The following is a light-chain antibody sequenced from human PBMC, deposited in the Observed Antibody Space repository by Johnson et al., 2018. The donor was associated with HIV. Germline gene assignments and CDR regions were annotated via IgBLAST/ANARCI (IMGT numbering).Light chain of an antibody. J-gene: IGLJ1*01. CDR1: SSNIGNNH. Sequence: QSVLTQPPSVSAAPGQKVSISCSGSSSNIGNNHVSWYQQFPGAAPKLLIYEDNKRPSGIPDRFSGSKSGTSATLGITGLQTGDEADYYCATWDNSLTPFYVFGTATKVTV. CDR2: EDN. V-gene: IGLV1-51*02. CDR3: ATWDNSLTPFYV.